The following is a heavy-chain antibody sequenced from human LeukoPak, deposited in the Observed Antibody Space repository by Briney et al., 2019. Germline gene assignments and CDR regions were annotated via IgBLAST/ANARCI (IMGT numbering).Heavy chain of an antibody. D-gene: IGHD4-17*01. CDR3: ASVPDYGDYGDWFDP. Sequence: SVKASCKASGGTFSSYAISWVRQAPGQGLEWMGRIIPILGIANYAQKFQGRVTITADKSTSTAYMELSSLRSEDTAVYYCASVPDYGDYGDWFDPWGQGTLVTVSS. J-gene: IGHJ5*02. V-gene: IGHV1-69*04. CDR2: IIPILGIA. CDR1: GGTFSSYA.